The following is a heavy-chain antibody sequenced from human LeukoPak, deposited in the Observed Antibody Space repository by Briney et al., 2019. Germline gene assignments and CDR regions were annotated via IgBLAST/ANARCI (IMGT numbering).Heavy chain of an antibody. J-gene: IGHJ5*02. CDR1: GGSISSYY. CDR3: ARDRGSGIAQHYNWFDP. D-gene: IGHD3-10*01. V-gene: IGHV4-4*07. Sequence: PSETLSLTCTVSGGSISSYYWSWIRQPAGKGLEWIGRIYTSGSTNYNPSLKSRVTMSVDTSKNQFSLKLSSVTAADTAVYYCARDRGSGIAQHYNWFDPWGQGTLLTVSS. CDR2: IYTSGST.